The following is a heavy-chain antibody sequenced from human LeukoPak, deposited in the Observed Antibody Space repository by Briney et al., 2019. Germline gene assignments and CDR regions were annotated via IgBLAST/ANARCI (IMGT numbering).Heavy chain of an antibody. V-gene: IGHV1-2*06. D-gene: IGHD2-15*01. CDR1: GYTFTGYY. Sequence: ASVKVSCKASGYTFTGYYIHWVRQAPGQGLEWMGRINPNSGGTNYAQKFQGRVTMTRDTSISTAYMELSRLRSDDTAVYYCARVYCSGGSCYFNFDYWGQGTLVTVSS. CDR3: ARVYCSGGSCYFNFDY. J-gene: IGHJ4*02. CDR2: INPNSGGT.